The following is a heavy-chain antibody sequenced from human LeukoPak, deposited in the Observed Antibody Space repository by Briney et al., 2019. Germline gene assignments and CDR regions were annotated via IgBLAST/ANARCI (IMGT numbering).Heavy chain of an antibody. J-gene: IGHJ4*02. CDR1: GFTFSHYG. CDR2: IRYDGSNK. V-gene: IGHV3-30*02. Sequence: GGSLRLSCAASGFTFSHYGMHWVRQAPGQGLEWVAFIRYDGSNKYYANSVMGRFTISRDNSKNTLYLQMNSLRAEDTAVYYCARETSSGFDYWGQGTLVTVSS. D-gene: IGHD6-19*01. CDR3: ARETSSGFDY.